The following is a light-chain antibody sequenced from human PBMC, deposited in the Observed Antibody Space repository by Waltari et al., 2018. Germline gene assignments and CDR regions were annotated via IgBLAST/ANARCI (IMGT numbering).Light chain of an antibody. CDR3: QHYLRLPVT. V-gene: IGKV3-20*01. Sequence: EIVLTQSPGTLSLSLGERGTVSCRASQSVSRALAWYQQKPGQAPRLLIYGASTRATGIPDRFSGSGSGTDFSLTISRLEPDYFAVYYCQHYLRLPVTFGQGTTVEI. CDR1: QSVSRA. J-gene: IGKJ1*01. CDR2: GAS.